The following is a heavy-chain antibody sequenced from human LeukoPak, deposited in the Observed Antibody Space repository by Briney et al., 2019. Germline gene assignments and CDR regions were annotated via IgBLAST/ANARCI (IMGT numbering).Heavy chain of an antibody. J-gene: IGHJ4*02. CDR1: GGSIRSSNW. Sequence: SETLSLTCALSGGSIRSSNWWSWVRQPPGKGREWIGEIYHSGSTNYNPSLNSRVTISVDKSKNQFSLKLSSVTAADTAVYYCASVTYGVRDCWGQGTLVTVSS. D-gene: IGHD4-17*01. CDR3: ASVTYGVRDC. CDR2: IYHSGST. V-gene: IGHV4-4*02.